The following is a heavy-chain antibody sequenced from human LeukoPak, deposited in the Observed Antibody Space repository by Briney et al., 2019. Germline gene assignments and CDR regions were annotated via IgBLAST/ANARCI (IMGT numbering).Heavy chain of an antibody. CDR3: ARLRRNSDSSGYFYYYDN. Sequence: GGSLRLSCAASGFVFSSYSFNWVGQAPGKGLEWVASVNTVSSYIYYADSVWGRFTISRDNAKNSVLLQMNSLRAEDMAMYYCARLRRNSDSSGYFYYYDNWGQGTLVTVSS. D-gene: IGHD3-22*01. J-gene: IGHJ4*02. CDR2: VNTVSSYI. V-gene: IGHV3-21*01. CDR1: GFVFSSYS.